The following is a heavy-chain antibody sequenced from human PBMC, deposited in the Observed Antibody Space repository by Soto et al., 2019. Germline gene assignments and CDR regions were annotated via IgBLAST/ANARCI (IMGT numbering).Heavy chain of an antibody. CDR2: IIPIFGTA. CDR1: GGTFSSYA. V-gene: IGHV1-69*01. D-gene: IGHD6-13*01. CDR3: ARTRGLESSSWYGHDY. J-gene: IGHJ4*02. Sequence: QVQLVQSGAEVKKPGSSVKVSCKASGGTFSSYAISWVRQAPGQGLEWMGGIIPIFGTANYAQKFQGRVTIAADESTSTAYMELSSLKSEDTAVYYCARTRGLESSSWYGHDYWGQGTLVTVSS.